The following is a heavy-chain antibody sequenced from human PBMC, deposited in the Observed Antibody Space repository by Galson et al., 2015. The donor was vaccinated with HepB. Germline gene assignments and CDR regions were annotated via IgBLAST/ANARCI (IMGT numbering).Heavy chain of an antibody. CDR1: GFTFSSYS. CDR3: ARDQALLWFGESNDAFDI. Sequence: SLRLSCAASGFTFSSYSMNWVRQAPGKGLEWVSYISSSSSTIYYADSVKGRFTISRDNAKNSLYLQMNSLRDEDTAVYYCARDQALLWFGESNDAFDIWGQGTMVTVSS. CDR2: ISSSSSTI. D-gene: IGHD3-10*01. J-gene: IGHJ3*02. V-gene: IGHV3-48*02.